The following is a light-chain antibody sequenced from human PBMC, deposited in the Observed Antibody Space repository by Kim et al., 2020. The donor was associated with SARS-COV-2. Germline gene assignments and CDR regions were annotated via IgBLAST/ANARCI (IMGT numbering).Light chain of an antibody. CDR3: QTWGTGIRV. CDR1: SVHSSYA. J-gene: IGLJ3*02. CDR2: LNSDGSH. Sequence: ASVKLTCTLSSVHSSYAIAWHQQQPEKGPRYLMKLNSDGSHSKGDGIPDRFSGSSSGAERYLTISSLQSEDEADYYCQTWGTGIRVFGGGTQLTVL. V-gene: IGLV4-69*01.